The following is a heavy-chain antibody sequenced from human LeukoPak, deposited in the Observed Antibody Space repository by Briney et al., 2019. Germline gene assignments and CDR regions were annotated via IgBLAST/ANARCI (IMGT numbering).Heavy chain of an antibody. D-gene: IGHD3-22*01. J-gene: IGHJ4*02. V-gene: IGHV3-43D*03. CDR1: GFTFDDYA. Sequence: GGSLRLSCAASGFTFDDYALNWVRHAPGKGLEWVSIITWDGRNTYYADSVKGRFTISRDNSKNSLYLQMNSLRAEDTALYYCARSTYYYDSRGFGAFDYWGQGTLVTVSS. CDR3: ARSTYYYDSRGFGAFDY. CDR2: ITWDGRNT.